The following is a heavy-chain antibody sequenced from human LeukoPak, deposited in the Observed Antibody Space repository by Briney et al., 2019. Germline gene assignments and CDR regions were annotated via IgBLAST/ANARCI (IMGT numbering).Heavy chain of an antibody. CDR1: GFTFGDYA. Sequence: GGSLRLSCTASGFTFGDYAMSWVRQAPGKGLEWVGFIRSKAYGGTTEYAASVKGRFTISRDDSKSIAYLQMNSLKTEDTAVYYCTRSVGAYYDFWSGYMGDFDYWGQGTLVTVSS. CDR2: IRSKAYGGTT. D-gene: IGHD3-3*01. CDR3: TRSVGAYYDFWSGYMGDFDY. V-gene: IGHV3-49*04. J-gene: IGHJ4*02.